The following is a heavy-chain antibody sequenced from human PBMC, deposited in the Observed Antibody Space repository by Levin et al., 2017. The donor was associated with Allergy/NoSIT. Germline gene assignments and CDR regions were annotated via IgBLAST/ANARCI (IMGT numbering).Heavy chain of an antibody. CDR1: GGSFSGYY. D-gene: IGHD6-13*01. CDR3: ARDDSSTEEPFDY. V-gene: IGHV4-34*01. Sequence: PSETLSLTCAVYGGSFSGYYWSWIRQPPGKGLEWIGEINHSGSTNYNPSLKSRVTISVDTSKNQFSLKLSSVTAADTAVYYCARDDSSTEEPFDYWGQGTLVTVSS. CDR2: INHSGST. J-gene: IGHJ4*02.